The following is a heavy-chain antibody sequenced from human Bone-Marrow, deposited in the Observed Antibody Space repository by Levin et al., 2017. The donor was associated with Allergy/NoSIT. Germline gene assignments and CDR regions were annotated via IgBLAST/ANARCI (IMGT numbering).Heavy chain of an antibody. CDR2: ISGYNGNT. J-gene: IGHJ5*02. CDR1: GYTFFNYG. D-gene: IGHD3-9*01. Sequence: ASVKVSCNTSGYTFFNYGVAWVRQAPGQRLEWMGWISGYNGNTIYAEKFQGRVSMTRDTSTKAFYMHLNGLTSDDTAVYYCARDHSDDMSYWFGPWGQGTLVTVSS. CDR3: ARDHSDDMSYWFGP. V-gene: IGHV1-18*01.